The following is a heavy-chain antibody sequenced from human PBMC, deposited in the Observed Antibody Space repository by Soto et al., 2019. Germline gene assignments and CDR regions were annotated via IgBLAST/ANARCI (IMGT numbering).Heavy chain of an antibody. V-gene: IGHV2-70*01. D-gene: IGHD5-12*01. CDR3: ARMIEMATITVGGAYYGMDV. CDR2: IDWDDDK. Sequence: SGPTLVNPTQTLTLTCTFSGFSLSTSGMCVSWIRQPPGKALEWLALIDWDDDKYYSTSLKTRLTISKDTSKNQVVLTMTNMDPVDTATYYRARMIEMATITVGGAYYGMDVWGQGTTVTVSS. J-gene: IGHJ6*02. CDR1: GFSLSTSGMC.